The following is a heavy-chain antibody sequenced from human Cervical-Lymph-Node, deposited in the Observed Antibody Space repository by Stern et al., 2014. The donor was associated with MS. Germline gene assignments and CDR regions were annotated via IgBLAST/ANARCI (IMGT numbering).Heavy chain of an antibody. Sequence: EVQLVESGAEVKKPGESLKISCQGSGYTFSNYWIAWVRQMPGKGPEWMGIIYAGDSDTRYSPSFQGHVTISADKSITTAYLQWSSLKASDSAIYYCARHQYSTGWYSQYPTFDIWGQGTVVTVS. V-gene: IGHV5-51*01. J-gene: IGHJ3*02. CDR2: IYAGDSDT. CDR3: ARHQYSTGWYSQYPTFDI. CDR1: GYTFSNYW. D-gene: IGHD6-19*01.